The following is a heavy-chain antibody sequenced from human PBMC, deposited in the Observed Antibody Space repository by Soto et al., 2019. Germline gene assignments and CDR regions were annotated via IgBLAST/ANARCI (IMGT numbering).Heavy chain of an antibody. J-gene: IGHJ5*02. CDR2: IRSKAYGGTT. D-gene: IGHD6-13*01. V-gene: IGHV3-49*04. CDR3: TRVRTQLVGSWFDP. CDR1: GFTFGDYA. Sequence: GGSLRLSCTASGFTFGDYAMSWVRQAPGKGLEWVGFIRSKAYGGTTEYAASVKGRFTISRDDSKSIAYLQMNSLKTEDTAVYYCTRVRTQLVGSWFDPWGQGTLVTVYS.